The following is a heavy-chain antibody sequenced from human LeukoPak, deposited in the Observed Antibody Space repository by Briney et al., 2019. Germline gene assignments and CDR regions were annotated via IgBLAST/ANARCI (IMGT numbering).Heavy chain of an antibody. D-gene: IGHD2-21*01. Sequence: TGGSLRLSCSASGFTFGRFWMSWVRHAPEKGLEYVALIKEGGSEIYHMDSVKGRFTISRDDATNSLYLQMNSLRVEDRALYYCARDQESESDSDCDYWGQGTLVTVSS. J-gene: IGHJ4*02. CDR2: IKEGGSEI. V-gene: IGHV3-7*01. CDR1: GFTFGRFW. CDR3: ARDQESESDSDCDY.